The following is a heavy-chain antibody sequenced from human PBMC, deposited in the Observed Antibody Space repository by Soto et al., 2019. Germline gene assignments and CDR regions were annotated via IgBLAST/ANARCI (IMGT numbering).Heavy chain of an antibody. J-gene: IGHJ4*02. CDR2: IYYSGST. CDR3: ARTADEDTAMDN. Sequence: ETLSLTCTVSGGSISSYYWSWIRQPPGKGLEWIGYIYYSGSTNYNPSLKSRVTISVDTSKNQFSLKLSSVTAADTAVYYCARTADEDTAMDNWGQGTLVTVSS. CDR1: GGSISSYY. V-gene: IGHV4-59*01. D-gene: IGHD5-18*01.